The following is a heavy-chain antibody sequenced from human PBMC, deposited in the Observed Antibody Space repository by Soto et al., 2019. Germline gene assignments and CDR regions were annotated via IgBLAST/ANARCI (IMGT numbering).Heavy chain of an antibody. D-gene: IGHD2-2*01. V-gene: IGHV4-30-2*01. CDR3: ARVPDY. J-gene: IGHJ4*02. Sequence: SETPSLTSTVAGGSFSGGGCYWSWIRQHPGKGLEWIGYIYHSGRTYYNPSLKSRVTISVDRSKNQFSLKLSSVTAADTAVYYCARVPDYWGQGTLVTVLL. CDR2: IYHSGRT. CDR1: GGSFSGGGCY.